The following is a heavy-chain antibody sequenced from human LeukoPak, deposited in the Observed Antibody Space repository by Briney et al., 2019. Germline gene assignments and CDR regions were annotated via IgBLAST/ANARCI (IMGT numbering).Heavy chain of an antibody. CDR3: AAAMPFDY. CDR1: GFTFSGSA. CDR2: ISYDGSNK. D-gene: IGHD2-2*01. Sequence: GGSLRLSCAASGFTFSGSAMHWVRQAPGKGLEWVAVISYDGSNKYYADSVKGRFTISRDNSKNTLYLQMNSLRAEDTAVYYCAAAMPFDYWGQGTLVTVSS. J-gene: IGHJ4*02. V-gene: IGHV3-30*04.